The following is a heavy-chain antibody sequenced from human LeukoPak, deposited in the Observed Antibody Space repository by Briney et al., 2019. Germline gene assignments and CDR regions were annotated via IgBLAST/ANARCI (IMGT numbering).Heavy chain of an antibody. Sequence: KPSETLSLTCTVSGGSISSSIYYWGWIRQPPGKGLEWIGSIYYSGSTNYNPSLRTRVTISVDTSKNQFSLKLSSVTAADTAVYYCAKACVSTSCYKYWGQGTLVIVSS. D-gene: IGHD2-2*02. CDR1: GGSISSSIYY. J-gene: IGHJ4*02. CDR2: IYYSGST. CDR3: AKACVSTSCYKY. V-gene: IGHV4-39*01.